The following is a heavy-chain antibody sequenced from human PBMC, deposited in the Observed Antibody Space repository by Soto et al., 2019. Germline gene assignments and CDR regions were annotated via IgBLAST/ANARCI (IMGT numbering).Heavy chain of an antibody. V-gene: IGHV3-33*01. CDR2: IWYDGSNK. Sequence: QVQLVESGGGVVQPGRSLRLSCAASGFTFSSYGMHWVRQAPGKGLEWVAVIWYDGSNKYYADSVKGRFTISRDNSKNTLYLQMNSLRAEDTAVYYCARALLRSYYYYGMDVWGQGTTVTVSS. D-gene: IGHD3-22*01. J-gene: IGHJ6*02. CDR3: ARALLRSYYYYGMDV. CDR1: GFTFSSYG.